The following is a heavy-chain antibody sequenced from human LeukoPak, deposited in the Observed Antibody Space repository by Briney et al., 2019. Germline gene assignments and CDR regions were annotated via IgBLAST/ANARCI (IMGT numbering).Heavy chain of an antibody. CDR2: IYKSGYT. V-gene: IGHV4-39*07. D-gene: IGHD5-24*01. J-gene: IGHJ4*02. CDR3: ARRRGMATIKSLDY. Sequence: PSETLSLTCTVSGGSITNSNYYWGWIRQPPGKGLEWIGTIYKSGYTYYNPSLKSRVTISVDTSKNQFSLKLSSVTATDTAVYYCARRRGMATIKSLDYWGQGTLVTVSS. CDR1: GGSITNSNYY.